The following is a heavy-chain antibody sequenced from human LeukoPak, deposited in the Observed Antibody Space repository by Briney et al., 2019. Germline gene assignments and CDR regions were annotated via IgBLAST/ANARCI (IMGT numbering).Heavy chain of an antibody. CDR3: ANDLFTNYDSSGSNY. V-gene: IGHV3-7*03. D-gene: IGHD3-22*01. J-gene: IGHJ4*02. CDR1: GFTFSSYW. CDR2: IKEDGSER. Sequence: GGSLRLSCTASGFTFSSYWMSWVRQAPGKGPEWVANIKEDGSERYYVDSVKGRFTISRDNSKNTLYLQMNSLRAEDTAVYYCANDLFTNYDSSGSNYWGQGTLVTVSS.